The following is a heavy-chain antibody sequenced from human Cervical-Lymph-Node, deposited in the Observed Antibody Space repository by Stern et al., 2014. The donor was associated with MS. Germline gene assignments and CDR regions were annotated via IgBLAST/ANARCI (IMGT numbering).Heavy chain of an antibody. J-gene: IGHJ3*02. V-gene: IGHV1-18*01. CDR1: GYTFTSYG. CDR3: AKALLGMKNLFEI. CDR2: ISAYNGNT. Sequence: QVQLVQSGAEVKKPGASVKVSCKASGYTFTSYGISWVRQAPGQGLEWMGWISAYNGNTNYAQKLQGRVTMTTDTSRATAYMRLGSLRPNERAVYYGAKALLGMKNLFEIWGQGKMVTV. D-gene: IGHD6-13*01.